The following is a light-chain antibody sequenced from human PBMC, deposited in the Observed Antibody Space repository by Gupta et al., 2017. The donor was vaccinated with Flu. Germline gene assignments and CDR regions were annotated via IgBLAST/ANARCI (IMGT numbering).Light chain of an antibody. CDR3: CSYSNNIYVV. V-gene: IGLV2-23*01. CDR1: SSDVGSYNL. Sequence: SITISCTGTSSDVGSYNLVSCDQQHPANPPKLMMYEANRRPSRVATRFSASKSGNTASLPTSGLQAEDDAYYYGCSYSNNIYVVLGGGTKLTVL. CDR2: EAN. J-gene: IGLJ2*01.